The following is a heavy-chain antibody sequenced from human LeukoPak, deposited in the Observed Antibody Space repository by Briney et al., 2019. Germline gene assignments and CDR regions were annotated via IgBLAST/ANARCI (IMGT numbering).Heavy chain of an antibody. CDR3: ARDGGYSDYDYAFDY. CDR1: GGSISSYY. Sequence: SETLSLTCTVSGGSISSYYWSWIRQPPGKGLEWIGYIYYTGNTNFNPSLKSRVTMSVDTSKNQFSLKLSSVTAADTAVYYCARDGGYSDYDYAFDYWGQGTLVTVSS. J-gene: IGHJ4*02. D-gene: IGHD5-12*01. CDR2: IYYTGNT. V-gene: IGHV4-59*01.